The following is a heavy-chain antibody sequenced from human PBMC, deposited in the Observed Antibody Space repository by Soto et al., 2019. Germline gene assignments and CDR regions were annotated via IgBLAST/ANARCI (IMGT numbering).Heavy chain of an antibody. CDR3: AGRLTPAASLDY. D-gene: IGHD2-2*01. V-gene: IGHV3-53*01. CDR1: GFTVSNNH. Sequence: GGSLRLSCAASGFTVSNNHMTWVRQAAGKGLELVSFVHGGGSTSYADSVKGRFTISRDNSKNTLYLQMDSLRAEDTAIYYCAGRLTPAASLDYWGRGTLVTVSS. J-gene: IGHJ4*02. CDR2: VHGGGST.